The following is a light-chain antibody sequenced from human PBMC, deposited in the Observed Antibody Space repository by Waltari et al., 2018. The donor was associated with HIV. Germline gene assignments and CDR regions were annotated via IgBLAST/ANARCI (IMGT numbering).Light chain of an antibody. CDR3: QQYNHWPLT. J-gene: IGKJ4*01. CDR2: GAT. Sequence: ETVMTQSPDILSVSPGERPTLSCRASQGVGGDVAWYQQKPGQAPRLLIYGATSRATGIPARFSASGSGTEFILTINSLQSEDFAVYFCQQYNHWPLTFGGGTKVEIK. CDR1: QGVGGD. V-gene: IGKV3-15*01.